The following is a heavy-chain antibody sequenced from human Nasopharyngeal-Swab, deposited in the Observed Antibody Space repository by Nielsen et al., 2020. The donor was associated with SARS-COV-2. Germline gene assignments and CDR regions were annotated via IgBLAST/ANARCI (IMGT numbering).Heavy chain of an antibody. CDR3: AKGWLLGNYMDV. V-gene: IGHV3-30-3*01. CDR2: ISYDGSNK. Sequence: LSLTCAASGFTFSSYAMHWVRQAPGKGLEWVAVISYDGSNKYYADSVKGRFTISRDNSKNTLYLQMNSLRAEDTAVYYCAKGWLLGNYMDVWGKGTTVTVTS. J-gene: IGHJ6*03. CDR1: GFTFSSYA. D-gene: IGHD5-12*01.